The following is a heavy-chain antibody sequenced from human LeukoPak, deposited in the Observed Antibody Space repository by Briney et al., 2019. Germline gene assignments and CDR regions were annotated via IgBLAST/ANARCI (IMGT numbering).Heavy chain of an antibody. CDR3: AHRPYMEQLRFLEWFPISFHH. D-gene: IGHD3-3*01. Sequence: SGPTLVNPTQTLTLTCTFSGFSLSTSGVGVGWIRQPPGKALEWLALIYWNDDKRYSPSLKSRLTITKDTSKNQVVLTMTNLDPVDTATYYCAHRPYMEQLRFLEWFPISFHHWGQGTLVTVSS. CDR1: GFSLSTSGVG. V-gene: IGHV2-5*01. CDR2: IYWNDDK. J-gene: IGHJ1*01.